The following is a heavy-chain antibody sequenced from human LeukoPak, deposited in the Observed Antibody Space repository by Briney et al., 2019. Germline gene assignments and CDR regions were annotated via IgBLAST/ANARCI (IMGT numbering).Heavy chain of an antibody. Sequence: GGSLRLSCAASGFTFSTHAMSWVRQAPGKGLDWVSAISGDGATTYYADSVKGRFTISRDSSKNTLYLQMNSLRAEDTAVYYCANQYPGWGQGTLVTVSS. CDR1: GFTFSTHA. CDR3: ANQYPG. CDR2: ISGDGATT. J-gene: IGHJ4*02. D-gene: IGHD4-11*01. V-gene: IGHV3-23*01.